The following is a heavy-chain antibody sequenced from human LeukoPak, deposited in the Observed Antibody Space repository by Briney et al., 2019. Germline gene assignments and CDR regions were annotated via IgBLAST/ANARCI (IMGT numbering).Heavy chain of an antibody. V-gene: IGHV4-34*01. CDR3: ARTGYSSGWPTYNWFDP. Sequence: PXXTLSLTCAVYGGSFSGYYWSWIRQPXGKGLEWIGEINHSGSTNYNPSLKSRVTISVDTSKNQFSLNLSSVTASDTAVYYCARTGYSSGWPTYNWFDPWGQGTLVTVSS. J-gene: IGHJ5*02. D-gene: IGHD6-19*01. CDR1: GGSFSGYY. CDR2: INHSGST.